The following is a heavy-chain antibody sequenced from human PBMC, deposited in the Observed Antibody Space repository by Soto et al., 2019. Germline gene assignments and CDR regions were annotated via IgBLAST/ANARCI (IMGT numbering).Heavy chain of an antibody. D-gene: IGHD6-13*01. Sequence: SQTLSLTCAISGDSVSSNSAAWNWIRQSPSRGLEWLGRTYYRSKWYNDYAVSVKSRITINPDTSKNQFSLQLNSVTPEDTAVYYCARERVAATTHVHGGGYSSSWYYFDYWGQGTLVTVSS. CDR3: ARERVAATTHVHGGGYSSSWYYFDY. CDR1: GDSVSSNSAA. J-gene: IGHJ4*02. V-gene: IGHV6-1*01. CDR2: TYYRSKWYN.